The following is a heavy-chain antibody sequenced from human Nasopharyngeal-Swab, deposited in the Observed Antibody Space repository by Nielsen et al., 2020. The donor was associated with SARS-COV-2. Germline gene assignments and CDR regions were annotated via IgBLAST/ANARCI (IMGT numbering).Heavy chain of an antibody. CDR2: ISWNSGGI. J-gene: IGHJ4*02. CDR1: GFTFDDFA. D-gene: IGHD2-15*01. Sequence: SLKISCAASGFTFDDFAMHWVRQAPGKGLEWVSGISWNSGGIGYADSVRGRFTISRDNAKNSLYLEMNSLRAEDTALYYCAKDTRGGSWYDFWGQGTLVTVSS. V-gene: IGHV3-9*01. CDR3: AKDTRGGSWYDF.